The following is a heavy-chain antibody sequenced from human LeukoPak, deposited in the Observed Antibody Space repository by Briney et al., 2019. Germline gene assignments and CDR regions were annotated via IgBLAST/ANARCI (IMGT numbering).Heavy chain of an antibody. D-gene: IGHD6-19*01. V-gene: IGHV3-64D*06. CDR1: GFTFSTLP. CDR2: SSSNGGST. Sequence: GGTLRLSCSASGFTFSTLPMHWVRQAPGKGLEYVSGSSSNGGSTYYADSVKGRFTISSDNSKNTLYLQMSSLRPEDTAVYYCVNQISGWVYWGQGTLVSVSS. J-gene: IGHJ4*02. CDR3: VNQISGWVY.